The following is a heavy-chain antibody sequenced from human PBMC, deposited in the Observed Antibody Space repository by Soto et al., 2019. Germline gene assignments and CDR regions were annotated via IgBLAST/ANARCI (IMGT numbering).Heavy chain of an antibody. D-gene: IGHD3-22*01. V-gene: IGHV1-8*01. J-gene: IGHJ5*02. Sequence: ASVKVSCKASGYTFTSYDINWVRQATGQGLEWMGWMNPNSGNTGYAQKFQGRVTMTRNTSISTAYMELSSLRSEDTAVYYCARVGRLPYYYHSSGYRGAPWFDPWGQGTLVTVSS. CDR2: MNPNSGNT. CDR1: GYTFTSYD. CDR3: ARVGRLPYYYHSSGYRGAPWFDP.